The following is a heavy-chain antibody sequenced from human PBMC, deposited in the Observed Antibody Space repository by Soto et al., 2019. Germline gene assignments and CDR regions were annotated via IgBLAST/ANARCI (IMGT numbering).Heavy chain of an antibody. D-gene: IGHD2-15*01. Sequence: ASVKVSCKASGGTFSSYAISWVRQAPGQGLEWMGGIIPIFGTANYAQKFQGRVTITADESTSTAYMELSSLRSEDTAVYYCARDRLDIVVVVAATSDPYYYYYGMDVWGQGTTVTVS. CDR2: IIPIFGTA. CDR3: ARDRLDIVVVVAATSDPYYYYYGMDV. CDR1: GGTFSSYA. J-gene: IGHJ6*02. V-gene: IGHV1-69*13.